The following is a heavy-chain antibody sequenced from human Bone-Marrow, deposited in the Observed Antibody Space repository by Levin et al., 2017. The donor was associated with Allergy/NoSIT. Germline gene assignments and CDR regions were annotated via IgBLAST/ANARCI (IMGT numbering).Heavy chain of an antibody. CDR1: GYTFTANY. V-gene: IGHV1-2*06. D-gene: IGHD3-3*01. J-gene: IGHJ5*02. CDR3: ARTPNPRSDEWFIDL. Sequence: PKASVKVSCKASGYTFTANYLHWLRQAPGQGLEWVGRIIPNSGGTKFAEKFQGRVTITRDTSISTIYLEVRSLRSDDTAVYFCARTPNPRSDEWFIDLWGQGTLVTVSS. CDR2: IIPNSGGT.